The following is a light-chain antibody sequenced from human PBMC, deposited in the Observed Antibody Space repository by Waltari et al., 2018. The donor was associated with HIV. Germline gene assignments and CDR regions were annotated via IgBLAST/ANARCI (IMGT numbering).Light chain of an antibody. CDR2: KDT. V-gene: IGLV3-27*01. CDR3: YSAADKNVL. Sequence: SYELTQPSSVSVSPGQTARITCSGYALATKYTRWFQQKPGQAPILVIYKDTERPSGIPERFSGSSSGTTVTLTISGAQVEDEADYFCYSAADKNVLFGGGTKLTVL. J-gene: IGLJ2*01. CDR1: ALATKY.